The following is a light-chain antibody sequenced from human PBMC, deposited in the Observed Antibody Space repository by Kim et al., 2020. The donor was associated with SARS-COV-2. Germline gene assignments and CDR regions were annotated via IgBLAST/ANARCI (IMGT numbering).Light chain of an antibody. J-gene: IGKJ5*01. Sequence: EIVMTQSPATLSVSPGERATLSCRASQSVRSNLAWYQQKPGQAPRLLIYDASTRPTGIPARFSGGGSGTEFTLTISSLQSEDSAVYYCQQYNNWTLLITFGQGTRLEIK. CDR2: DAS. V-gene: IGKV3-15*01. CDR1: QSVRSN. CDR3: QQYNNWTLLIT.